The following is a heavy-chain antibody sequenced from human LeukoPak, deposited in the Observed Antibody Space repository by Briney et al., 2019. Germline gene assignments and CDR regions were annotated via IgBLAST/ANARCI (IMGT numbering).Heavy chain of an antibody. V-gene: IGHV5-51*01. J-gene: IGHJ4*02. Sequence: GESLKISCQGSGYSFTTYWIGWVRQMPGKGLEWMGNIYPGDSDTRYSPSFQGQVTISADKSITTAYLQWSSLRASDTAIYYCARRWYDSSGYSRHFDYWGQGTLVTVPS. CDR1: GYSFTTYW. D-gene: IGHD3-22*01. CDR3: ARRWYDSSGYSRHFDY. CDR2: IYPGDSDT.